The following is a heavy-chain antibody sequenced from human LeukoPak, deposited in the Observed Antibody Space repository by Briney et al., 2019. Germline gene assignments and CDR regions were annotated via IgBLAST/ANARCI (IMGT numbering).Heavy chain of an antibody. CDR1: GGSISSYY. CDR2: IYYSGST. J-gene: IGHJ4*02. CDR3: ARVRHSYGSGTHDY. V-gene: IGHV4-59*01. Sequence: SETLSLTRTVSGGSISSYYWSWIRQPPGKGLEWIGYIYYSGSTNYNPSLKSRVTISVDTSKNQFSLKLSSVTAADTAVYYCARVRHSYGSGTHDYWGQGTLVTVSS. D-gene: IGHD3-10*01.